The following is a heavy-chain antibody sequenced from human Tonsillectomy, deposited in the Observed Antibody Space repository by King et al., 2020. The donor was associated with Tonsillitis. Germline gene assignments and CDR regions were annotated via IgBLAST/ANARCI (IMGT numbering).Heavy chain of an antibody. CDR2: ISYDGSKE. Sequence: VQLVESGGGVVQPGRSLRVSCAASGFTFSSYGMHWVRQAPGKGLEWVAVISYDGSKEYFADSVKGRFTISRDNSKNTLFLQMNSLGAEDTAVYYCAKSTEPRYYGLDVWGQGTTVTVSS. D-gene: IGHD1-14*01. J-gene: IGHJ6*02. V-gene: IGHV3-30*18. CDR3: AKSTEPRYYGLDV. CDR1: GFTFSSYG.